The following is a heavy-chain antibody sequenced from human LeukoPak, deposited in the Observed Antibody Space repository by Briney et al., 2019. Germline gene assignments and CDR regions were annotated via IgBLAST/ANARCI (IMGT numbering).Heavy chain of an antibody. D-gene: IGHD6-13*01. V-gene: IGHV4-39*07. Sequence: SETLSLTCTVSGVSISSSNSYWGWIRQPPGKGLEWIGEINHSGSTNYNPSLKSRVTISVDTSKNQFSLKLSSVTAADTAVYYCARGRGGISSSWYGFVPRTLDYWGQGTLVTVSS. CDR2: INHSGST. J-gene: IGHJ4*02. CDR1: GVSISSSNSY. CDR3: ARGRGGISSSWYGFVPRTLDY.